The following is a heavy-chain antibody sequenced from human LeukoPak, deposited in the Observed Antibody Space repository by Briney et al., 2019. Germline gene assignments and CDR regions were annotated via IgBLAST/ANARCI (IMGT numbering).Heavy chain of an antibody. CDR3: AKVRIVARPNPVDS. J-gene: IGHJ4*02. Sequence: GGSLRLSCAASGFTFSSYGMHWVRQAPGKGLEWVAFIRHDGSNKYYADSVKGRFTISRDNSKNTLYLQMNSLRAEDTAVYYCAKVRIVARPNPVDSWGQGTLVTVSS. CDR2: IRHDGSNK. D-gene: IGHD5-12*01. CDR1: GFTFSSYG. V-gene: IGHV3-30*02.